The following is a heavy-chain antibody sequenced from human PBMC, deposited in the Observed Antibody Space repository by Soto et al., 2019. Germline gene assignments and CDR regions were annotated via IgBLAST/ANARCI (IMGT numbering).Heavy chain of an antibody. CDR2: LSSDGNNK. CDR1: GSTFNNFG. CDR3: ARGGNILTGYYSSLDY. J-gene: IGHJ4*02. V-gene: IGHV3-30*03. D-gene: IGHD3-9*01. Sequence: GGSLRLSCAASGSTFNNFGMHWVRQAPDKGLEWVAALSSDGNNKYYADSVKGRFTISRDDSRNTLYLQMDSLRVEDTAVYFCARGGNILTGYYSSLDYWGQGTLVTVSS.